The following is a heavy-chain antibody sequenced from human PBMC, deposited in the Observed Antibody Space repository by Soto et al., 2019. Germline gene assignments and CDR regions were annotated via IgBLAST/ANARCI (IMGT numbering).Heavy chain of an antibody. D-gene: IGHD3-10*01. V-gene: IGHV4-59*01. CDR1: GGSISSYY. Sequence: SETLSLTCTVSGGSISSYYWSWIRQPPGKGLEWIGYIYYSGSTNYNPSLKSRVTISVDTSKNQFSLKLSSVTAADTAVYYCARWEVVRGDDAFDIWGQGTMVTVSS. CDR3: ARWEVVRGDDAFDI. J-gene: IGHJ3*02. CDR2: IYYSGST.